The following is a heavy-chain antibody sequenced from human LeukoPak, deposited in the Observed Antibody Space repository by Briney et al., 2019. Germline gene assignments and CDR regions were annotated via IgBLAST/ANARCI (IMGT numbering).Heavy chain of an antibody. CDR2: IRGDGSRE. CDR3: VRDANYHDRSNYYDVFDI. CDR1: VFTFSNDW. Sequence: GGCLRLSCAASVFTFSNDWMAWVRDAPGGGRGRVANIRGDGSREYYLDSVKDPFTISRDIAKNSLYLQMNSQRADDTAVYYCVRDANYHDRSNYYDVFDIWGQGTLVTVSS. V-gene: IGHV3-7*01. D-gene: IGHD3-22*01. J-gene: IGHJ3*02.